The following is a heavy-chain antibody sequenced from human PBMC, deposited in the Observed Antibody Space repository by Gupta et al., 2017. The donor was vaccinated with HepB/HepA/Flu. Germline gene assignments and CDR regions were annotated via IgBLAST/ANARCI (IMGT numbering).Heavy chain of an antibody. Sequence: EVQLLQSGGGLVQPGGSLRLSCAASGFIFSNYLMTWVRQAPGKGLEWVSGISGSDSNTYYADSVQGRFTISRDNSKNTLYLQMNSLRAEDTAVYYWAKGVAYSDYGMDVWGQGTTVTISS. CDR1: GFIFSNYL. V-gene: IGHV3-23*01. J-gene: IGHJ6*02. D-gene: IGHD2-21*01. CDR2: ISGSDSNT. CDR3: AKGVAYSDYGMDV.